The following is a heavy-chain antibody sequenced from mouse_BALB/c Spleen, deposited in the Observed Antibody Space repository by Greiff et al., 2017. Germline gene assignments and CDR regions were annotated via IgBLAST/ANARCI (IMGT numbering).Heavy chain of an antibody. Sequence: EVQLVESGGGLVQPGGSRKLSCAASGFTFSSFGMHWVRQAPEKGLEWVAYISSGSSTIYYADTVKGRFTISRDNPKNTLFLQMTSLRAEDTAMYYCARARYGYDTYCFDYWGQGTTLTVSS. CDR3: ARARYGYDTYCFDY. V-gene: IGHV5-17*02. D-gene: IGHD2-2*01. CDR1: GFTFSSFG. J-gene: IGHJ2*01. CDR2: ISSGSSTI.